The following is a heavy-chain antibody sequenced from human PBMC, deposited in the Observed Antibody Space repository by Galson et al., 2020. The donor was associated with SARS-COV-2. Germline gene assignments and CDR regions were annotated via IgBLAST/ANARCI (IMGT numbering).Heavy chain of an antibody. V-gene: IGHV4-59*01. CDR1: GGSISSYY. CDR3: ARYGSGSPSWFDP. J-gene: IGHJ5*02. CDR2: ISYSGST. D-gene: IGHD3-10*01. Sequence: SETLSLTCTVSGGSISSYYRNWIRRPPGKGLERIGYISYSGSTNYNPSLKSRVTISVDTSKNQFSLKLSSVTAADTAVYYCARYGSGSPSWFDPWGQGTLVTVSS.